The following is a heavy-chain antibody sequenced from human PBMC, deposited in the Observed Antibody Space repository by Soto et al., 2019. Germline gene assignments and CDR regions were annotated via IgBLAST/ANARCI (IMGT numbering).Heavy chain of an antibody. CDR2: MGGANGDA. V-gene: IGHV3-23*01. J-gene: IGHJ3*02. D-gene: IGHD2-15*01. CDR3: AKDGVDHNSVWDPFDI. CDR1: GFTFSSYA. Sequence: GGSLRLSCAASGFTFSSYAMSWVRQAPGKGLEWVAGMGGANGDAYYAESVRGRFAIFRDNSKSTLFLQLNSLRAEDTAVYFCAKDGVDHNSVWDPFDIWGQGTLVTVSS.